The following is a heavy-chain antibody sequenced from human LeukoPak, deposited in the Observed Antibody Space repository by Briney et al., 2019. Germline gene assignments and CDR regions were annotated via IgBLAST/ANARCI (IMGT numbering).Heavy chain of an antibody. CDR1: GFTCSSYS. CDR2: ISSSSSYI. V-gene: IGHV3-21*01. CDR3: ARQLGGDYPFDY. Sequence: GGSLRLSCAASGFTCSSYSRNWVRQAPEKGLKWVSSISSSSSYIYYADSVKGRFTISRDNAKNSLYLQMNSLRAEDTAVYYCARQLGGDYPFDYWGQGALVTVSS. J-gene: IGHJ4*02. D-gene: IGHD4-17*01.